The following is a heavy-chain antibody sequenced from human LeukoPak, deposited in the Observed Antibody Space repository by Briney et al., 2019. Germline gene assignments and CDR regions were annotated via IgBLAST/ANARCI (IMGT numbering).Heavy chain of an antibody. CDR3: ARVVGVTAIHNAFDI. J-gene: IGHJ3*02. D-gene: IGHD2-21*02. Sequence: GGSLRLSCAASGFTVSSNYMSWVRQAPGKGLEWVSVIYSGGGTDYADSVKGRFTISRDNSKNTLYLQMNSLRAEDTAVYYCARVVGVTAIHNAFDIWGQGTMVTVSS. CDR2: IYSGGGT. CDR1: GFTVSSNY. V-gene: IGHV3-66*02.